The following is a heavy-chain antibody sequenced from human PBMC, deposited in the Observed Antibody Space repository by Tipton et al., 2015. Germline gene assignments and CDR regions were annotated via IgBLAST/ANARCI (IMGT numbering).Heavy chain of an antibody. Sequence: TLSLTCAVSAYSISTDYYWVWIRQPPGKGLEWIGTISHSGSTYYTPSLKSRVTISADTSKNQFSLRLTSLTASDTAVYYCARQGTVVVIGMSHYYYYGMDVWGQGTTVTVSS. CDR1: AYSISTDYY. CDR2: ISHSGST. V-gene: IGHV4-38-2*01. J-gene: IGHJ6*02. CDR3: ARQGTVVVIGMSHYYYYGMDV. D-gene: IGHD2-21*01.